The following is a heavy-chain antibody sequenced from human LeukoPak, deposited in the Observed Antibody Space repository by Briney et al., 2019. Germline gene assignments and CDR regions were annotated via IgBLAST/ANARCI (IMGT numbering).Heavy chain of an antibody. Sequence: KTSETLSHTCTVSGASIRSSYWSWIRQPPGKGLEWIGYIYYSGSTNYSPSLKSRVTISVDTSKNQFSLKLSSVTAADTAVYYCARAPAATFDYWGQGTLVTVSS. CDR2: IYYSGST. J-gene: IGHJ4*02. D-gene: IGHD2-2*01. V-gene: IGHV4-59*01. CDR3: ARAPAATFDY. CDR1: GASIRSSY.